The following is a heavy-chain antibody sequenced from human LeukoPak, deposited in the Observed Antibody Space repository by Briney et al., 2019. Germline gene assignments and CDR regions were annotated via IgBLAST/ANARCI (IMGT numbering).Heavy chain of an antibody. Sequence: SSETLSLTXTVSGGSIGSSGYYWSWIRQPPGKGLEWIGYIYYSGSTNYNPSLKSRVTISVDTSKNQFSLKLSSVTAADTAVYYCARGDPLVAYGYWGQGTLVTVSS. CDR2: IYYSGST. J-gene: IGHJ4*02. D-gene: IGHD2-15*01. CDR3: ARGDPLVAYGY. CDR1: GGSIGSSGYY. V-gene: IGHV4-61*08.